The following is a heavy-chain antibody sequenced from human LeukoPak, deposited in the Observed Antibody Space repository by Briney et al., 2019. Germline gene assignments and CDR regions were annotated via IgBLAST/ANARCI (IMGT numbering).Heavy chain of an antibody. J-gene: IGHJ3*02. CDR2: IYYSGST. CDR3: AGTYYYDSSGDHDAFDI. Sequence: SETLSLTCTVSGGSISSYYWSWIRQPPGKGLEWIGYIYYSGSTNYNPSLESRVTISVDTSKNQFSLKLSSVTAADTAVYYCAGTYYYDSSGDHDAFDIWGQGTMVTVSS. D-gene: IGHD3-22*01. CDR1: GGSISSYY. V-gene: IGHV4-59*08.